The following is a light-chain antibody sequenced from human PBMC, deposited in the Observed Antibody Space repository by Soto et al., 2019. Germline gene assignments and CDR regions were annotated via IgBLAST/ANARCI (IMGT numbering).Light chain of an antibody. CDR2: GAS. CDR3: QQYNNWPPKT. Sequence: EIVMTQSPATLSVSPGERATLSCRASQSVSSNLAWYQQKPGQAPRLLFYGASTRATGIPASFSGSGSGTEFTLTISSLQSEDFAVYYCQQYNNWPPKTFGQGTKVDIK. V-gene: IGKV3-15*01. J-gene: IGKJ1*01. CDR1: QSVSSN.